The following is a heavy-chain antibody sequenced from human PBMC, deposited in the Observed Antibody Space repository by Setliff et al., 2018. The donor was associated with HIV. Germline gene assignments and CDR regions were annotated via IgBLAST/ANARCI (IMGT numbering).Heavy chain of an antibody. J-gene: IGHJ4*02. V-gene: IGHV4-34*12. D-gene: IGHD2-15*01. Sequence: SETLRLSCAASGFTFSSYWMSWVRQAPGKGLEWIGEIIHSGSTNYNPSLKSRVTISVDTSKNQFSLKLSSVTAADTAVYYCARDPIYCSGGSCYDYWGQGTLVTVSS. CDR1: GFTFSSYW. CDR3: ARDPIYCSGGSCYDY. CDR2: IIHSGST.